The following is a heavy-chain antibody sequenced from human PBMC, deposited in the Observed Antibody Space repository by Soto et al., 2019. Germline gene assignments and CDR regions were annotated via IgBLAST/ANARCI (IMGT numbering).Heavy chain of an antibody. V-gene: IGHV5-51*01. CDR1: GYSFTTYW. J-gene: IGHJ4*02. D-gene: IGHD3-3*02. CDR2: ISPGDSDT. CDR3: VRDKHFSDPLSAPFDF. Sequence: GESLKISCRTSGYSFTTYWIAWVRQMPGKGLEWVGIISPGDSDTRYSPSFQGQVTISAAKSISTAYLQWNSLTASDTAIYYCVRDKHFSDPLSAPFDFWGQGTLVTVSS.